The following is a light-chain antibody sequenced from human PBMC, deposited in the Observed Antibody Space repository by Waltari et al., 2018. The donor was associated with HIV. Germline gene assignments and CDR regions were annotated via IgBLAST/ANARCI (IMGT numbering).Light chain of an antibody. CDR2: AAS. CDR3: LQYITYPRT. V-gene: IGKV1-16*01. Sequence: DLQMTQSPSSLSASVGDRVTITCRASQGIRNSLVWFQQKPGKAPNSLIYAASSLQSGVPSRFSFSRSGTDFTLTISSLQPEYFATYYFLQYITYPRTFCGGTTVEIK. CDR1: QGIRNS. J-gene: IGKJ4*01.